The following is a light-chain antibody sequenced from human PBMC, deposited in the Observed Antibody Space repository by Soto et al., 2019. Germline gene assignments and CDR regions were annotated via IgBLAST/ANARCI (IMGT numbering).Light chain of an antibody. CDR3: SSYAGSNTV. V-gene: IGLV2-8*01. CDR2: EVS. J-gene: IGLJ2*01. CDR1: SSDVGGYNY. Sequence: QSALTQPPSASGSPGQSVTISCTGTSSDVGGYNYVSWYQQHPGKAPKLMIYEVSKRPSGVPDRLSGSKSGNTASLTVSGLQAEDEADYYCSSYAGSNTVFGGGTKVTVL.